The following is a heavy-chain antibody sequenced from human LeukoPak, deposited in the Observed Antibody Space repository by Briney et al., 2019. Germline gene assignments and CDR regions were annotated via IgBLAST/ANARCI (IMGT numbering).Heavy chain of an antibody. D-gene: IGHD3-3*01. J-gene: IGHJ4*02. CDR2: IYPRGST. CDR1: GGSISSGSYS. Sequence: PSQTLSLTCAVSGGSISSGSYSWSWIRQPPGKGLEWIGYIYPRGSTYYNPSLKSRVILSLDKSANQFSLKLSSVTAADTAVYYCAREEAGVTIFGVVFYFDYWGQGTLVTVSS. CDR3: AREEAGVTIFGVVFYFDY. V-gene: IGHV4-30-2*01.